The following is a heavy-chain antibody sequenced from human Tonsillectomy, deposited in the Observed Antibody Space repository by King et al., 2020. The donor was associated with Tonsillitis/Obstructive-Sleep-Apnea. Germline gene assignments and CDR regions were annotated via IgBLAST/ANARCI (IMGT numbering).Heavy chain of an antibody. J-gene: IGHJ6*03. CDR3: ARQVISSTSLYYYYMDV. CDR2: IDPSDSYT. D-gene: IGHD2-2*01. V-gene: IGHV5-10-1*01. CDR1: GYSFTSYW. Sequence: VQLVQSGAEVKKPGESLRISCKGSGYSFTSYWISWVRQMPGKGLEWMGRIDPSDSYTNYSPSFQGHVTISADKSISPAYLQWSSLKASDTAMYYCARQVISSTSLYYYYMDVWGKGTTVTVSS.